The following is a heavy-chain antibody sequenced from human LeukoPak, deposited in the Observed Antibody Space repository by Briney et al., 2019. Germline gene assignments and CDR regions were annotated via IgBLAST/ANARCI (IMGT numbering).Heavy chain of an antibody. CDR3: ARVVLEYQLLYLYYFDY. Sequence: PSETLSLTCTVSGGSISSGDYYWSWIRQPPGKGLEWIGYIYYSGSTYYNPSLKSRVTISVDTSKNQFSLKLSSVTAADTAVYYCARVVLEYQLLYLYYFDYWGQGTLVTVSS. V-gene: IGHV4-30-4*08. CDR1: GGSISSGDYY. J-gene: IGHJ4*02. CDR2: IYYSGST. D-gene: IGHD2-2*02.